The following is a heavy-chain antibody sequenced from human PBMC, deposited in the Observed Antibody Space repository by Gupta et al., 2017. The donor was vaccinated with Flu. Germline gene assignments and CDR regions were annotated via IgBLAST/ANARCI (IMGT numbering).Heavy chain of an antibody. J-gene: IGHJ4*02. D-gene: IGHD6-19*01. Sequence: EEQFVETGGGLVLTGGSVRLPFSASGFRFVCTWMHWVRQAPGKGLVWVARINGDGSYTNYAGSVKGRVTISRDNAKNTLSLEISGLRAEDTAVYYCAKEGPGSSGGQIDLDSWGQGTLVTVSS. CDR2: INGDGSYT. CDR1: GFRFVCTW. CDR3: AKEGPGSSGGQIDLDS. V-gene: IGHV3-74*01.